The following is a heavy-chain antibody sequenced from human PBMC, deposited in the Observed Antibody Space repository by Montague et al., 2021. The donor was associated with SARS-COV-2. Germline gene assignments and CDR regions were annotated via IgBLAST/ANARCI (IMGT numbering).Heavy chain of an antibody. Sequence: SETLSLTCTVSGGSISSYHHYWGWIRQAPGKGLEWIGSIYYSGSTHYNPSLKSRVTISVDTCKNQFFLKLSSVTAADTAVYYCARDPSRQPLLYPIGDYYYGMDVWGQGTTVTVSS. V-gene: IGHV4-39*07. D-gene: IGHD2-2*02. CDR1: GGSISSYHHY. CDR3: ARDPSRQPLLYPIGDYYYGMDV. CDR2: IYYSGST. J-gene: IGHJ6*02.